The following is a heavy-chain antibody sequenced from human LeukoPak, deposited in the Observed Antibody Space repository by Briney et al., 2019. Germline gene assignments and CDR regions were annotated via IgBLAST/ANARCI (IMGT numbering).Heavy chain of an antibody. V-gene: IGHV4-34*01. CDR3: ASGKRHYYDSSGYRPSDY. CDR1: GGSFSGYY. Sequence: RASETLSLTCAVYGGSFSGYYWSWIRQPPGKGLEWIGENNHSGSTNYNPSLKGRLTVSVDKSKNQLGLKLSSVSAEDTVLYYCASGKRHYYDSSGYRPSDYWGQGTLVTVSS. D-gene: IGHD3-22*01. J-gene: IGHJ4*02. CDR2: NNHSGST.